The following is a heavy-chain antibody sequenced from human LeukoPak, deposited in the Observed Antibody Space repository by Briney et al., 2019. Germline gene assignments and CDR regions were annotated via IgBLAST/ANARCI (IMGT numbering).Heavy chain of an antibody. J-gene: IGHJ6*04. Sequence: GGSLRLSCAASGFTFRIYGMNWVRQAPGKGLEWVSYISSSGSTIYYADSVKGRFTISRDNAKNSLYLQMNSLRAEDTAVYYCAELGITMIGGVWGKGTTVTISS. CDR1: GFTFRIYG. CDR2: ISSSGSTI. D-gene: IGHD3-10*02. V-gene: IGHV3-48*04. CDR3: AELGITMIGGV.